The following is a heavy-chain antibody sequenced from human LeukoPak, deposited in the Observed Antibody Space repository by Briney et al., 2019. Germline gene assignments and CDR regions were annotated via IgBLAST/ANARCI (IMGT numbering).Heavy chain of an antibody. CDR3: ARLSARDAFDI. CDR2: INPNSGGT. Sequence: ASVKVSCKASGYTFTGYYMHWVRQAAGKGLEWMGWINPNSGGTNYAQKFQGRVTMTRDTSISTAYMELSRLRSDDTAVYYCARLSARDAFDIWGQGTMVTVSS. V-gene: IGHV1-2*02. J-gene: IGHJ3*02. CDR1: GYTFTGYY.